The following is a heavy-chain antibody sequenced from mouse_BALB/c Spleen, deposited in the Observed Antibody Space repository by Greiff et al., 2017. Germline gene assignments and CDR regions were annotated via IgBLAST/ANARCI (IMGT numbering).Heavy chain of an antibody. CDR1: GFTFSNYW. CDR3: TRSGPHWYFDV. D-gene: IGHD4-1*01. Sequence: DVKLVESGGGLVQPGGSMKLSCVASGFTFSNYWMNWVRQSPEKGLEWVAEIRLKSNNYATHYAESVKGRFTISRDDSKSSVYLQMNNLRAEDTGIDDCTRSGPHWYFDVWGAGTTVTVAS. J-gene: IGHJ1*01. CDR2: IRLKSNNYAT. V-gene: IGHV6-6*02.